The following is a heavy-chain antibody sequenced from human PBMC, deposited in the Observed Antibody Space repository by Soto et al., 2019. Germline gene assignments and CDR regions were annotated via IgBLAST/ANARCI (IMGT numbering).Heavy chain of an antibody. D-gene: IGHD3-16*02. J-gene: IGHJ4*02. V-gene: IGHV4-31*03. CDR1: GGSITSGGYY. Sequence: SETLSLTCTVSGGSITSGGYYWSWIRQHPGKVLELFGNFFYNGSTYYNPSLKSRITISVDSFKTLFSLKLFFLTPAAPAFFFCARADYVWGSFRPYYFDCWGQGTLVTVSS. CDR2: FFYNGST. CDR3: ARADYVWGSFRPYYFDC.